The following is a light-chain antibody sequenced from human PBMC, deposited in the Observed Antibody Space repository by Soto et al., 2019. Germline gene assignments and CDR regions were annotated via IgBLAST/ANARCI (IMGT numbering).Light chain of an antibody. Sequence: DIPMTQSPSSLSASVGDRVTITCRASQTISSYLNWYQQKPGKAPKLLIYAASSLQSGVPSRFRGSGSGTDFTLTISSLQPEDFATYYCQQSHSIPYTFGQGTKLEIK. CDR2: AAS. V-gene: IGKV1-39*01. CDR1: QTISSY. CDR3: QQSHSIPYT. J-gene: IGKJ2*01.